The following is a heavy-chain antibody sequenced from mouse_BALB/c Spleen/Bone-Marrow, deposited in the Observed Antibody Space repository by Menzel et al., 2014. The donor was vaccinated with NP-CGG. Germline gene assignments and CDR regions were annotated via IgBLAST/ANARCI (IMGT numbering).Heavy chain of an antibody. D-gene: IGHD4-1*01. J-gene: IGHJ4*01. V-gene: IGHV5-4*02. Sequence: EVQLVESGGGLVKPGGSLKLSCAASGFTFSDYYVFWVRQTPEKRLEWVATISDDGGNTYYRDSVKGRFTISSDNAKNKLNLQMSSLKSEDTATYHCARETGPRAMDYWGQGTSVTVSS. CDR1: GFTFSDYY. CDR3: ARETGPRAMDY. CDR2: ISDDGGNT.